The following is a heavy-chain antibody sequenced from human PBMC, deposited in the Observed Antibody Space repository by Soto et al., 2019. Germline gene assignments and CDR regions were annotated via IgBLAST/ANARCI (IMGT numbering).Heavy chain of an antibody. CDR1: GGSIIVGGYS. Sequence: SETLSLTCAVSGGSIIVGGYSWSWIRQPPGKGLEWIGYIYHSGSTYYNPSLKSRVTISVDRSKNQFSLKLSSVTAADTAVYYCARGNVVAIDYWGQGTLVTVSS. CDR3: ARGNVVAIDY. CDR2: IYHSGST. D-gene: IGHD2-21*01. J-gene: IGHJ4*02. V-gene: IGHV4-30-2*01.